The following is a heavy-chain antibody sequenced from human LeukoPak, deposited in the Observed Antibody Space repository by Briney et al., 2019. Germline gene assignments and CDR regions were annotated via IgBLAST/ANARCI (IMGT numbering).Heavy chain of an antibody. CDR1: GFTFSSYA. CDR2: ISGGGSGT. CDR3: AKAVGSSGYFSRDAFDI. D-gene: IGHD3-22*01. V-gene: IGHV3-23*01. J-gene: IGHJ3*02. Sequence: GGSLRLSYAPSGFTFSSYAMSWVRQAPGKGLEWVAVISGGGSGTYYADSVRGRFTLSRDNSKNTVYLQMNSLRAEDTAIYYCAKAVGSSGYFSRDAFDIWGQGTMVTVSS.